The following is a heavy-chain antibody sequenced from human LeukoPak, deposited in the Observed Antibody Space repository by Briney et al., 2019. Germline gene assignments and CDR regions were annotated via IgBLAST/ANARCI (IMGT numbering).Heavy chain of an antibody. D-gene: IGHD4-17*01. Sequence: GGSLRLSCAVSGFTFSSYWMHWVRQAPGKGLVWVSHIKTDGSTTAYADSVKGRFTISRDNSKNTLYLQMNSLRAEDTAVYYCAKVFRMGVSDGDHFDYWGQGTLVTVSS. CDR1: GFTFSSYW. J-gene: IGHJ4*02. CDR3: AKVFRMGVSDGDHFDY. CDR2: IKTDGSTT. V-gene: IGHV3-74*01.